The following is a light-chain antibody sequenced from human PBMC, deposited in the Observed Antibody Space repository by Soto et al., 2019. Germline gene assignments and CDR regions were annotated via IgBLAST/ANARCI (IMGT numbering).Light chain of an antibody. CDR2: TSV. CDR3: QQTYSTPYT. J-gene: IGKJ2*01. CDR1: QRITTN. V-gene: IGKV1-39*01. Sequence: IQMTQSPSSLSASVGDRVTITCRASQRITTNLNWYQQKPGEAPKLLISTSVTLQRGVPSRFSGSGSGTDFTLTITALRPEDVATYYCQQTYSTPYTFGQGTKLEIK.